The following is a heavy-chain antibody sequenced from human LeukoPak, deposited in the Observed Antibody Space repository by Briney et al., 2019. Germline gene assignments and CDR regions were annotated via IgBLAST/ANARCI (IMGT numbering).Heavy chain of an antibody. CDR2: ISPYNGNT. D-gene: IGHD1-26*01. V-gene: IGHV1-18*01. CDR1: GYTFINYG. Sequence: ASVKVSCKASGYTFINYGITWVRQAPGQGLEWMGWISPYNGNTKYLQKFQGRVAMTTDTSTSTASMEVRSLRSVDTAVYYCAREESIGRYQFLHEYWGQGTLVTVSS. J-gene: IGHJ4*02. CDR3: AREESIGRYQFLHEY.